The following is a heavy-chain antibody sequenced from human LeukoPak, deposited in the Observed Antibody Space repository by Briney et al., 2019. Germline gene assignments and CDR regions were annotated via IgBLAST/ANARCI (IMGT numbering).Heavy chain of an antibody. CDR2: IYPGDSDT. CDR1: GYSFTSQW. D-gene: IGHD3-10*01. Sequence: GESLKISCKGSGYSFTSQWIGWVRQMPGKGLEWMGIIYPGDSDTKYGPPFQGQVTISADKSISTAYLQWSGLKASDTAIYYCARWMFYYGSGVFHYHGMDVWGQGTTVTVSS. V-gene: IGHV5-51*01. J-gene: IGHJ6*02. CDR3: ARWMFYYGSGVFHYHGMDV.